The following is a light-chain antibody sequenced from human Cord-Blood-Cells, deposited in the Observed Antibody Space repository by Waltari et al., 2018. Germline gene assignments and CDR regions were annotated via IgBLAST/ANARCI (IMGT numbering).Light chain of an antibody. CDR2: GSS. CDR1: QSVSSN. CDR3: QQYNNWPWT. J-gene: IGKJ1*01. V-gene: IGKV3-15*01. Sequence: EIVMTPSPPTLSVSTGETATPSCRASQSVSSNLAWYQQKPGQAPRLLIYGSSTRATGIPARFSGSGSGAEVTLTISSLQSEDFAVYCCQQYNNWPWTFGQGTKVEIK.